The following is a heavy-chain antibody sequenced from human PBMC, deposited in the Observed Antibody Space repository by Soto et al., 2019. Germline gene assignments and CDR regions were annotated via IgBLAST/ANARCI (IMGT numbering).Heavy chain of an antibody. Sequence: PGESLKISCKGSGYSFTSYWISWVRQMPGKGLEWMGRIDPSDSYTNYSPSFQGHVTISADKSISTAYLQWSSLKASDTAMYYCARHPSSRVTTDYYYGMDVWGQGTTVTVSS. CDR1: GYSFTSYW. J-gene: IGHJ6*02. D-gene: IGHD4-4*01. CDR2: IDPSDSYT. CDR3: ARHPSSRVTTDYYYGMDV. V-gene: IGHV5-10-1*01.